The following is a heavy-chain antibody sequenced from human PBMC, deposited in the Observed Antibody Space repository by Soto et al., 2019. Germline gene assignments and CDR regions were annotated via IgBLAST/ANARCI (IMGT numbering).Heavy chain of an antibody. V-gene: IGHV2-5*02. Sequence: QITLKESGPTLVKPTQTLTLTCTFSGFSLSSNGVGVGWVRQPPGKAMEWLALIYWDDDKRYSPSLKSRLAITKDTSKNQVVLTMTNMDPVDTATYYCAHHILKQKLGFYHYYGMDVWGQGTTVTVSS. CDR3: AHHILKQKLGFYHYYGMDV. D-gene: IGHD7-27*01. CDR2: IYWDDDK. CDR1: GFSLSSNGVG. J-gene: IGHJ6*02.